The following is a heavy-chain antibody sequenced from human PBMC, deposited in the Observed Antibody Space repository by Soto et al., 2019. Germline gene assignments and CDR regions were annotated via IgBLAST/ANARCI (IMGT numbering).Heavy chain of an antibody. CDR2: FDPEDGKN. CDR1: GYTLSDFS. J-gene: IGHJ6*02. V-gene: IGHV1-24*01. Sequence: QVQLVQSGAEVKKPGASVKVSCKVYGYTLSDFSIHWVRQAPGKGLEWMGGFDPEDGKNIYAQKFQGRVTMAEDTSTDTVYMELISLRSEDTAVYYCATDLSGYNSGWYVHYGLDVWGQGTTVPVSS. CDR3: ATDLSGYNSGWYVHYGLDV. D-gene: IGHD6-19*01.